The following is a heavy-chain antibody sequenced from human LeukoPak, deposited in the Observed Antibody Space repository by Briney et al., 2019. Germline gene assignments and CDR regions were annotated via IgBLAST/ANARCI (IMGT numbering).Heavy chain of an antibody. D-gene: IGHD4-11*01. Sequence: GASVKVSCKASGYTFTSYGISWVRQAPGQGLEWMGWISAYNGNTNYAQKLQGRVTMTTDTSTSTAYMELRSLRSEDTAVYYCARGALTPAITVTKGWFDPWAREPWSPSPQ. V-gene: IGHV1-18*01. J-gene: IGHJ5*02. CDR3: ARGALTPAITVTKGWFDP. CDR1: GYTFTSYG. CDR2: ISAYNGNT.